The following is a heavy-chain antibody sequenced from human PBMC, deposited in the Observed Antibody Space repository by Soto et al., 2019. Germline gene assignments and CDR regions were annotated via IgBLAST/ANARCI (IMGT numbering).Heavy chain of an antibody. D-gene: IGHD4-17*01. J-gene: IGHJ2*01. Sequence: QVQLVESGGGVVQPGRSLRLSCAASGFTFSSYAMHWVRQAPGKGLEWVAVISYDGSNKYYADSVKGRFTISRDNSKNTLYLKMNSVRAEDTAVYYCASEPPSTVDYDWYFDLWGRGTLVTVSS. V-gene: IGHV3-30-3*01. CDR3: ASEPPSTVDYDWYFDL. CDR2: ISYDGSNK. CDR1: GFTFSSYA.